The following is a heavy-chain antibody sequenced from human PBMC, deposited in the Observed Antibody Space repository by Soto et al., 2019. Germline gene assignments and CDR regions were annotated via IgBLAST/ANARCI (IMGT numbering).Heavy chain of an antibody. J-gene: IGHJ3*02. D-gene: IGHD2-15*01. CDR1: GGSISSSNW. CDR2: IYHSGST. V-gene: IGHV4-4*02. CDR3: ARGGMRDGGNPMQGFDI. Sequence: SETLSLTCAVSGGSISSSNWWSWVRQPPGKGLEWIGEIYHSGSTNYNPSLKSRVTISVDKSKNQFSLKLSSVTAADTAVYYCARGGMRDGGNPMQGFDIWGQGTMVTVSS.